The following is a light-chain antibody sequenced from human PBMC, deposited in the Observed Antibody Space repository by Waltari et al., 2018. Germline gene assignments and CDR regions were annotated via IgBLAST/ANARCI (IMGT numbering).Light chain of an antibody. J-gene: IGKJ3*01. V-gene: IGKV1-33*01. Sequence: DIQMTQSPSSLSASVGDRVTITCQASQDISNYLHWDQQKPGKAPKLLIYDASNLETGVPSRFSGSGSGTDFTFTISSLQPEDIATYYCQQYDNLPVFGPGTKVDIK. CDR2: DAS. CDR1: QDISNY. CDR3: QQYDNLPV.